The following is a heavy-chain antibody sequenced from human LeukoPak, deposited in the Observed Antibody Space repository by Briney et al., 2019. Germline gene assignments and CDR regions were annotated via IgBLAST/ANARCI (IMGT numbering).Heavy chain of an antibody. J-gene: IGHJ5*02. V-gene: IGHV3-30*04. CDR1: GFTFNNYA. D-gene: IGHD6-13*01. CDR2: ISYDGSNK. Sequence: GRSLRLSCAASGFTFNNYAIHWVRQAPGKGLEWVAVISYDGSNKYYTDSVRGRFTISRDNSNNTLYLQMNSLRAEDTALYYCARDLYSRGRGSWYPGFDPWGQGTLVTVSS. CDR3: ARDLYSRGRGSWYPGFDP.